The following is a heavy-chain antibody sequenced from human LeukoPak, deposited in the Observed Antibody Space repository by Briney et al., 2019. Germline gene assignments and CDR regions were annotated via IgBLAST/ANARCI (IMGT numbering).Heavy chain of an antibody. D-gene: IGHD3-16*01. J-gene: IGHJ3*02. CDR2: IFYSGST. Sequence: SETLSLTCTVSGGSINTYFWSWIRQPPGKGLEWIGYIFYSGSTNYNPSLKSRVTMSVDTSKNQFSLKLSSMTAADTAVYYCARGFDYRLDAFDIWGQGTMVTVSS. V-gene: IGHV4-59*01. CDR1: GGSINTYF. CDR3: ARGFDYRLDAFDI.